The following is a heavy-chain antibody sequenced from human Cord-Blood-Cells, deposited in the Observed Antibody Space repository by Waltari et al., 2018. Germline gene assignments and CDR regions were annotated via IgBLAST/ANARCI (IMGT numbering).Heavy chain of an antibody. V-gene: IGHV4-4*07. CDR3: ARGSAHPDSGYDHGYYYYYYMDV. CDR1: GGSISSYY. Sequence: QVQLQESGPGLVKPSETLSLTCTVSGGSISSYYWSWIRQPAGKGLEWIGRIYTSGSTNYNPSLKSRVTMSVDTSKNQFSLKLSSVTAADTAVYYCARGSAHPDSGYDHGYYYYYYMDVWGKGTTVTVSS. J-gene: IGHJ6*03. D-gene: IGHD5-12*01. CDR2: IYTSGST.